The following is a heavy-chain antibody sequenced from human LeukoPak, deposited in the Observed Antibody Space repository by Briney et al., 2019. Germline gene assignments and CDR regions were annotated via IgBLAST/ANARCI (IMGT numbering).Heavy chain of an antibody. J-gene: IGHJ4*02. D-gene: IGHD2-21*02. CDR2: IYYSGST. CDR3: ARSAHGRGDSCAFDY. Sequence: SETLSLTCTVSGGSISSYYWSWIRQPPGKGVEWIGYIYYSGSTNYNPSLKSRVTISVDTSKNQFSLKLSSVTAADTAVYYCARSAHGRGDSCAFDYWGQGTLVTVSS. CDR1: GGSISSYY. V-gene: IGHV4-59*01.